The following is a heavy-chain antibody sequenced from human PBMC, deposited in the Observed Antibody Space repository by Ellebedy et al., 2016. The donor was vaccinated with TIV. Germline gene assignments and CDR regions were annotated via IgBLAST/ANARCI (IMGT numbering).Heavy chain of an antibody. D-gene: IGHD6-13*01. CDR2: ISNSDSAI. V-gene: IGHV3-11*01. CDR3: ARDFRAAAAAAALDF. Sequence: GESLKISCAASGFTFNDYYMSWIRQAPGKGLEWISYISNSDSAIYYADSVNGRFTISRDNAENSLFLQMNSLKAEDTAVYYCARDFRAAAAAAALDFWGQGTLVTVSS. J-gene: IGHJ4*02. CDR1: GFTFNDYY.